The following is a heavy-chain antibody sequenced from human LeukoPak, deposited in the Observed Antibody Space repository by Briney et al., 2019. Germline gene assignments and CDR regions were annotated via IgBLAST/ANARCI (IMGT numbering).Heavy chain of an antibody. Sequence: ASVKVSCKASGYTFTGHYIHWVRQAPGQGFEWMGWINPNTGGTDYAQKFQDRIAISTCTSISTAYMELSRLRSDDTALYYCARDLATIDGIAWYYFENWGQGTLVTVS. CDR1: GYTFTGHY. CDR2: INPNTGGT. CDR3: ARDLATIDGIAWYYFEN. D-gene: IGHD5-12*01. J-gene: IGHJ4*02. V-gene: IGHV1-2*02.